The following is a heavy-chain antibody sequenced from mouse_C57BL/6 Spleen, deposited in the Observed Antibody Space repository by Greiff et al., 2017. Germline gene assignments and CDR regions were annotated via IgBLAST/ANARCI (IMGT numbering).Heavy chain of an antibody. V-gene: IGHV1-82*01. D-gene: IGHD2-3*01. Sequence: VQLQQSGPELVKPGASVKISCKASGYAFSSSWMNWVQQRPGKGLEWIGRIYPGDGDTNYNGKFKGKATLTADKSSSTAYMQLSSLTSEDSAVYFCANYDGAWFAYWGQGTLVTVSA. J-gene: IGHJ3*01. CDR1: GYAFSSSW. CDR2: IYPGDGDT. CDR3: ANYDGAWFAY.